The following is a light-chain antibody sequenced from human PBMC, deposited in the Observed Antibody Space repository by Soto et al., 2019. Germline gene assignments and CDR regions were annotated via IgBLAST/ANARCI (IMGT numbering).Light chain of an antibody. V-gene: IGLV1-47*01. Sequence: QSVLTQSPSASGTPGQRVTISCSGSSSNTGTNYVYWYQQLPGTAPKVLIYSNDKRPSGVPDRFSGSKSGTSASLAISGLRSEDEADYYCAAWDDSLSGPVFGGGTKLTVL. CDR1: SSNTGTNY. CDR3: AAWDDSLSGPV. CDR2: SND. J-gene: IGLJ2*01.